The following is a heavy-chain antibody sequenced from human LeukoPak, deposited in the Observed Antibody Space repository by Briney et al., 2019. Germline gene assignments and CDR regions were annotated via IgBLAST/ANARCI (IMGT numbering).Heavy chain of an antibody. J-gene: IGHJ4*02. CDR3: ARDRACSNGVCSYFDY. V-gene: IGHV4-39*01. CDR1: GGSISSTTYY. Sequence: SETLSLTCIVSGGSISSTTYYWGWIRQPPGKGLEWIGSIYYSGSTWYNPSLKSRVTVSADTSKNQFSLKLTSVTAADTAVYCCARDRACSNGVCSYFDYWGQGTVVTVSS. CDR2: IYYSGST. D-gene: IGHD2-8*01.